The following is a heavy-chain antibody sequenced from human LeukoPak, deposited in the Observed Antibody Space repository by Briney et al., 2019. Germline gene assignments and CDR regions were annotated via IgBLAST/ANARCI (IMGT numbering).Heavy chain of an antibody. Sequence: PSQTLSLTCTVSGGSISSYYWSWIRQPPGKGLEWIGYIYYSGSTNYNPSLKSRVTISVDTSKNQFSLKLSSVTAADTAVYYCARAPERFPKIGMDVWGQGTTVTVSS. J-gene: IGHJ6*02. CDR1: GGSISSYY. V-gene: IGHV4-59*08. CDR3: ARAPERFPKIGMDV. CDR2: IYYSGST. D-gene: IGHD2-21*01.